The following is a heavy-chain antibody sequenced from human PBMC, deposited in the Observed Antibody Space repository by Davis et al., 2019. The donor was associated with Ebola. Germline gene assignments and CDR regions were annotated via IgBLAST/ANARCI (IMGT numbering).Heavy chain of an antibody. CDR2: ISWNSGSI. Sequence: LSLTCAVSGGSISSGGYSWSWIRQPPGKGLEWVSGISWNSGSIGYADSVKGRFTISRDNAKNSLYLQMNSLRAEDTALYYCAKDVYYYGMDVWGQGTTVTVSS. V-gene: IGHV3-9*01. CDR3: AKDVYYYGMDV. CDR1: GGSISSGGYS. J-gene: IGHJ6*02.